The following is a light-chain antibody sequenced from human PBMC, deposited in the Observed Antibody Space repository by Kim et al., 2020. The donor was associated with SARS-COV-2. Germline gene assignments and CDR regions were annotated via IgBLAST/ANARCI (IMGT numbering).Light chain of an antibody. CDR3: QQRSNWPFT. Sequence: LSPGERATLSCRASQSVSSYLAWYQQKPGQAPRLLIYDASNRATGIPARFSGSGSGTDFTLTISSLEPEDFAVYYYQQRSNWPFTFGQGTRLEIK. V-gene: IGKV3-11*01. J-gene: IGKJ5*01. CDR1: QSVSSY. CDR2: DAS.